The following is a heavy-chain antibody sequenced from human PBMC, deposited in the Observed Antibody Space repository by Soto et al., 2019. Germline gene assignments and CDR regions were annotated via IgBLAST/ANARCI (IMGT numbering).Heavy chain of an antibody. CDR2: INHSGST. CDR3: ARIQLRFLEGFHYDY. Sequence: QVQLQQWGAGLLKPSETLSLTCAVYGGSFSGYYWSWIRQPPGKELEWIGEINHSGSTNYNPSLKTRVTISVDTSKNQFSLKLSSVTSADTALYYCARIQLRFLEGFHYDYWGQGTLVTVSS. J-gene: IGHJ4*02. V-gene: IGHV4-34*01. CDR1: GGSFSGYY. D-gene: IGHD3-3*01.